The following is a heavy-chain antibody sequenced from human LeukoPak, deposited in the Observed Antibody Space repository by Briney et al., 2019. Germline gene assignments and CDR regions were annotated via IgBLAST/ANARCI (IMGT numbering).Heavy chain of an antibody. CDR3: ARWGSNNWLEHLGDY. J-gene: IGHJ4*02. CDR2: INPNSGGT. Sequence: ASVKVSCKASGYTFTGYYMHWVRQAPGQGLEWMGWINPNSGGTNYAQKFQGRVTMTRDMSISTAYMELRSLRFDDTAIYYCARWGSNNWLEHLGDYWGQGTLVIVSS. D-gene: IGHD1/OR15-1a*01. CDR1: GYTFTGYY. V-gene: IGHV1-2*02.